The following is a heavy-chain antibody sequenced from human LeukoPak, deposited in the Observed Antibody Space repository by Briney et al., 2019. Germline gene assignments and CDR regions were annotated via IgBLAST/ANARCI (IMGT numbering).Heavy chain of an antibody. D-gene: IGHD5-18*01. Sequence: GGSLRLSCASSGFTLSGYGIHWVRQAPGKGLQWVAVISNDGNKKFYADSVKGRFTISRDNSKSTVYLQMNSLKPDDTAVYYCAREGGYSYGSFDYWGQGTLVTVSS. CDR3: AREGGYSYGSFDY. J-gene: IGHJ4*02. V-gene: IGHV3-30*03. CDR1: GFTLSGYG. CDR2: ISNDGNKK.